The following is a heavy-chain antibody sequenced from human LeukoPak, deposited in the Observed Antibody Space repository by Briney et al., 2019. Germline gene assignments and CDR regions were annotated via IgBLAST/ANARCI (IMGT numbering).Heavy chain of an antibody. CDR2: ISYDGSNK. V-gene: IGHV3-30-3*01. J-gene: IGHJ4*02. CDR3: ARDGSGGSKDY. Sequence: GGSLRLSCAASGFTFSSYAMHWVRQAPGKGLEWVAVISYDGSNKYYADSVKGRFTISRDNSKNTLYLQINSLRAEDTAVYYCARDGSGGSKDYRGQGTLVTVSS. CDR1: GFTFSSYA. D-gene: IGHD1-26*01.